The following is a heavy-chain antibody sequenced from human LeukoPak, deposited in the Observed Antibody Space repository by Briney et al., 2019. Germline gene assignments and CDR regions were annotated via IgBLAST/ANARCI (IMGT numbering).Heavy chain of an antibody. CDR3: ARGGYYDSSGYSDYFDY. CDR2: ISYDGSNK. D-gene: IGHD3-22*01. CDR1: GFTFSSYA. Sequence: GGSLRLSCAASGFTFSSYAMHWVRQAPGKGLEWVAVISYDGSNKYYADSVKGRFTISRDNSKNTLYLQMNSLRAEDTAMYYCARGGYYDSSGYSDYFDYWGQGTLVTVSS. V-gene: IGHV3-30-3*01. J-gene: IGHJ4*02.